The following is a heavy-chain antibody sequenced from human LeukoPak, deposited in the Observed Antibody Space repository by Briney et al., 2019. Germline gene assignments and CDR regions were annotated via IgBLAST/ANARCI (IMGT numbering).Heavy chain of an antibody. J-gene: IGHJ6*02. Sequence: TETLTLTCTVSGGSLTSYYWSWVRQPPGKGLEWIWYMYDSGSTNYNPSLKSRVTISVDTSKNQFSLNLSSVTAADTAVYFCARGIWFGNYYYYGMDVWGQGTTVTVSS. D-gene: IGHD3-10*01. CDR2: MYDSGST. CDR1: GGSLTSYY. CDR3: ARGIWFGNYYYYGMDV. V-gene: IGHV4-59*01.